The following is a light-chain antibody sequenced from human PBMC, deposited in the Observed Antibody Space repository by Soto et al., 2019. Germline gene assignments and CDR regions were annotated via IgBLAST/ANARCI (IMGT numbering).Light chain of an antibody. Sequence: DILMTQSPSFLSASVGDIVTITCRASQRISGWLAWYQQKPGKAPKLLIYDASTLQSGVPSRFSGSGSGAEFTLTISSLQPHDFATYYCQQYNSFSPITFGQGTRPAI. J-gene: IGKJ5*01. CDR1: QRISGW. V-gene: IGKV1-5*01. CDR2: DAS. CDR3: QQYNSFSPIT.